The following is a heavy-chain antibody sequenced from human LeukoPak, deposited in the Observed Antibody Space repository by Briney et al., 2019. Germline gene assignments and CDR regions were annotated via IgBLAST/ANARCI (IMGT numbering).Heavy chain of an antibody. CDR1: GFTFTGFA. CDR3: ARECCGGACYSGFDF. V-gene: IGHV3-30*04. Sequence: GGSLRLSCVASGFTFTGFALHWVRQAPGKGLEWVALISYDGGNKDYTHSVKGRFTISRDNSRNTLYLQMNSLRAEDSAMYYCARECCGGACYSGFDFWGQGTLVTVSS. J-gene: IGHJ5*01. D-gene: IGHD2-21*01. CDR2: ISYDGGNK.